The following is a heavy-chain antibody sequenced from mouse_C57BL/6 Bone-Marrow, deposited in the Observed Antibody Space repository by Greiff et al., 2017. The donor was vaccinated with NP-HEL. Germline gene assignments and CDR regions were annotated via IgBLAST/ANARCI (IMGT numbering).Heavy chain of an antibody. V-gene: IGHV5-17*01. CDR3: ARGLRGDYFDY. CDR1: GFTFSDYG. CDR2: ISSGSSTI. J-gene: IGHJ2*01. Sequence: EVKLVESGGGLVKPGGSLKLSCAASGFTFSDYGMHWVRQAPEKGLEWVAYISSGSSTIYYVDTVKGRFTISRDNAKNTLFLQMTSLRSEDTAMYYCARGLRGDYFDYWGQGTTLTVSS. D-gene: IGHD2-4*01.